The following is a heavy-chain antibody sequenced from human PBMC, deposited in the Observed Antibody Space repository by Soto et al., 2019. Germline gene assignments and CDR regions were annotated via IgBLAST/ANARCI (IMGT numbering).Heavy chain of an antibody. J-gene: IGHJ6*02. CDR2: IIPMFGTV. D-gene: IGHD2-2*02. CDR1: GAIFSKYV. CDR3: ARDIKGIVVVTAAIPYYYYYYGMDV. Sequence: SVKVSCKASGAIFSKYVISWARQAPGQGLGWMGGIIPMFGTVNYAQKFQGRLTITADESTSTAYMELSTLRSDDTAVYYCARDIKGIVVVTAAIPYYYYYYGMDVWGQGTTVTVSS. V-gene: IGHV1-69*13.